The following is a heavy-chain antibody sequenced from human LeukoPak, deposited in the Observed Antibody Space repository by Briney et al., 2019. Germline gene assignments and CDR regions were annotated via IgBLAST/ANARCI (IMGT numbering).Heavy chain of an antibody. D-gene: IGHD3-10*01. J-gene: IGHJ4*02. CDR1: GFTFSSYA. Sequence: PGGSLRLSCAASGFTFSSYAMHWVRQAPGKGPEYVSAISSNGGSTYYANSVKGRFTISRDNSKNTLYLQMGSLRAEDMAVYYCAREGNLLLWFGESHNGFDYWGQGTLVTVSS. CDR3: AREGNLLLWFGESHNGFDY. CDR2: ISSNGGST. V-gene: IGHV3-64*01.